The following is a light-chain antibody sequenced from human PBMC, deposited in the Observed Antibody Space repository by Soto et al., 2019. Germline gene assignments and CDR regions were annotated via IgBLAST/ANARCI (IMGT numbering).Light chain of an antibody. CDR3: CAFAGTYTY. Sequence: QSAQAQPRSVSGSPGQSITITCTGTSSDVCGYKYVSWYYQHPGKAPKLMIYDVTKRPSGVPDGFSGSKSGNTASLTISGLQAEDEADYYCCAFAGTYTYFGTGTKVTVL. CDR2: DVT. CDR1: SSDVCGYKY. J-gene: IGLJ1*01. V-gene: IGLV2-11*01.